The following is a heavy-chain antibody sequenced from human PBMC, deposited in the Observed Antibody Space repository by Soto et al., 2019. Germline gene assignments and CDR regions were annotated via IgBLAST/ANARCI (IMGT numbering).Heavy chain of an antibody. CDR3: AARPGGGSYFDY. Sequence: SVKVSCKASGGTFSSYTISWVRQAPGQGLEWMGRIIPILGIANYAQKFQGRVTITADKSTSTAYMELSSLRSEDTAVYYCAARPGGGSYFDYWGQGTLVTVSS. CDR1: GGTFSSYT. D-gene: IGHD3-10*01. J-gene: IGHJ4*02. CDR2: IIPILGIA. V-gene: IGHV1-69*02.